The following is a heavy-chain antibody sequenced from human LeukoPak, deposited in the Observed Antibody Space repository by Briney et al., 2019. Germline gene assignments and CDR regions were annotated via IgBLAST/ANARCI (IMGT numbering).Heavy chain of an antibody. D-gene: IGHD1-26*01. V-gene: IGHV4-39*01. CDR1: SGSISSSSYY. Sequence: SETLSLTCTVSSGSISSSSYYWGWIRQPPGKGLEWIGRIYYSGSTYYNPSLKSRVTISVDTSKNQFSLKLSSVTAADTAVYYCARHFTSGSYSRVGYWGQGTLVTVSS. CDR3: ARHFTSGSYSRVGY. J-gene: IGHJ4*02. CDR2: IYYSGST.